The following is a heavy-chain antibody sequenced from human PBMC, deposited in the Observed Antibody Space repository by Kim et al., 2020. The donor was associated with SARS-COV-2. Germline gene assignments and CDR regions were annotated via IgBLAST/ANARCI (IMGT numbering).Heavy chain of an antibody. Sequence: SETLSLTCTVSGGSISSGGYYWSWIRQHPGKGLEWIGYIYYSGSTYYNPSLKSRVTISVDTSKNQFSLKLSSVTAADTAVCYCAREPLLRGTDAFDIWGQGTMVTVSS. V-gene: IGHV4-31*03. J-gene: IGHJ3*02. CDR3: AREPLLRGTDAFDI. D-gene: IGHD3-16*01. CDR2: IYYSGST. CDR1: GGSISSGGYY.